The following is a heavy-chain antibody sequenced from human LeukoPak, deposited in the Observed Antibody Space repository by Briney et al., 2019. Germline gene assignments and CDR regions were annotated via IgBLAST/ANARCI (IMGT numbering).Heavy chain of an antibody. V-gene: IGHV4-38-2*01. CDR2: FYRGST. CDR3: ARQDRWFDP. CDR1: GFSISNGYY. Sequence: SETLSLTCAVSGFSISNGYYWGWIRQPPGKGLEWIGSFYRGSTYYNPSLKSRVTISIDASKNQFSLKLSSVNAADTAVYYCARQDRWFDPWGQGTLVTVSS. J-gene: IGHJ5*02. D-gene: IGHD1-14*01.